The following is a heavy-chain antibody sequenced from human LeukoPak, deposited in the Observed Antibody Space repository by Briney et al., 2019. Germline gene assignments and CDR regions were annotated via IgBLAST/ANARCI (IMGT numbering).Heavy chain of an antibody. Sequence: GGSLRLSCAASGFTFSTYSMNWVRQAPGEGLEWVSYISSSSSTIYYADSVKGRFTISRDNAKNSLYLQMNSLRAEDTAVYYCARGSTYYDSSGQVPFDYWGQGTLVTVSS. V-gene: IGHV3-48*01. J-gene: IGHJ4*02. D-gene: IGHD3-22*01. CDR3: ARGSTYYDSSGQVPFDY. CDR2: ISSSSSTI. CDR1: GFTFSTYS.